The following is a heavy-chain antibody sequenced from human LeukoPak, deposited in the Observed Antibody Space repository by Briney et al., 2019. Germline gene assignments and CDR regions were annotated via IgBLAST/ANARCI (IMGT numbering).Heavy chain of an antibody. J-gene: IGHJ4*02. D-gene: IGHD3-22*01. V-gene: IGHV4-39*01. CDR2: ISYSGST. CDR3: ARRGDSSGYYYFDY. Sequence: PSETLSLTCTVSGVSISNRRYYWGWIRQPPGKGLEWIGSISYSGSTYDNPSLKSRVTISVDTSKNQFSLKLTSVTAADTAVYYCARRGDSSGYYYFDYWGQGTLVTVSS. CDR1: GVSISNRRYY.